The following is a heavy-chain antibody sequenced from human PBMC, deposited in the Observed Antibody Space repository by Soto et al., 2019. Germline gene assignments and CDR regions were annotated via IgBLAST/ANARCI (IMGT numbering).Heavy chain of an antibody. CDR3: ARVDLSTVTDAFDI. CDR2: INPNSGGT. CDR1: GYTFTGYY. D-gene: IGHD4-17*01. V-gene: IGHV1-2*04. Sequence: ASVKVSCKASGYTFTGYYMHWVRQAPGQGLEWMGWINPNSGGTNYAQKFQGWVTMTRDTSISTAYMELSRLRSDDTAGYYCARVDLSTVTDAFDIWGQGTMVTVSS. J-gene: IGHJ3*02.